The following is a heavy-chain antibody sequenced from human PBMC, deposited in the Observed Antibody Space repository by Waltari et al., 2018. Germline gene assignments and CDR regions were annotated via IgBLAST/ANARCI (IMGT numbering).Heavy chain of an antibody. V-gene: IGHV3-30*18. D-gene: IGHD2-15*01. CDR2: ISNDGLNQ. J-gene: IGHJ4*02. CDR3: VKDRFTKWSFDY. CDR1: GFSFTYDG. Sequence: QVQLVESGGGVVQPGGSLKLSCAASGFSFTYDGMHWVRQAPGKGLEWVTFISNDGLNQFYADSVKGRFTVSRDISKNTLYLQMNSLRPEDTAVYYCVKDRFTKWSFDYWGQGTLVTVSS.